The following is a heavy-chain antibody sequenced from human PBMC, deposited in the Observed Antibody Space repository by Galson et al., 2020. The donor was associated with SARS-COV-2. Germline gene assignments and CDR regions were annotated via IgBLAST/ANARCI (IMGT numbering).Heavy chain of an antibody. J-gene: IGHJ3*02. CDR2: IYYSGST. CDR3: ARVKSRINMIVGVDAFDI. Sequence: SETLSLTCTVSGGSISSGGYYWSWIRQHPGKGLEWIGYIYYSGSTYYNPSLKSRVTISVDTSKNQFSLKLSSVTAADTAVYYCARVKSRINMIVGVDAFDIWGQGKMVTVSS. D-gene: IGHD3-22*01. V-gene: IGHV4-31*03. CDR1: GGSISSGGYY.